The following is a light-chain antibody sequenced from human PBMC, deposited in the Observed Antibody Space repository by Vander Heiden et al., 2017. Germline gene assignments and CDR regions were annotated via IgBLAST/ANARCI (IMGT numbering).Light chain of an antibody. J-gene: IGLJ1*01. Sequence: QSALLQHASVSASPVQSVTIFSTGASSDVGGYNYVCWYQKQPGKAPKLVIYDVNNRPSGVSNRFSGSRSGNTASLTISGLQAEDEADYYCSSYRSSSTLGVFGTGTKLTVL. CDR2: DVN. V-gene: IGLV2-14*03. CDR1: SSDVGGYNY. CDR3: SSYRSSSTLGV.